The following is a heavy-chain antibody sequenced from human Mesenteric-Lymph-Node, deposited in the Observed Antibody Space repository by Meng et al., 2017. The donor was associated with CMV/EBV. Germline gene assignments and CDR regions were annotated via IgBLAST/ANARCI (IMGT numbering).Heavy chain of an antibody. V-gene: IGHV1-2*02. CDR1: GYTFIAYF. D-gene: IGHD2-2*01. Sequence: ASVKVSCKASGYTFIAYFIHWVRQVPGQGLEWMGWINPNKDATYYAQNFRGRVAMTRDTSINTAYMELSRLRSDDTAVYYCARTVIVVVPAALDVWGQGTTVTVSS. CDR3: ARTVIVVVPAALDV. CDR2: INPNKDAT. J-gene: IGHJ6*02.